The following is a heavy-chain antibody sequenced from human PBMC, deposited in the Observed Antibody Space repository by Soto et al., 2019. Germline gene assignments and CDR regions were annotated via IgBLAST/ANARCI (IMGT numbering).Heavy chain of an antibody. Sequence: GESLKISCKGSGYSFTSYWIGWVRQMPGKGLEWMGIIYPGDSDTRYSPSFQGQVTISADKSINTAYLQWSSLKASDTAMYYCARLDPEGYDSSGSLEYWGQGTLVTVSS. J-gene: IGHJ4*02. CDR1: GYSFTSYW. CDR3: ARLDPEGYDSSGSLEY. V-gene: IGHV5-51*01. D-gene: IGHD3-22*01. CDR2: IYPGDSDT.